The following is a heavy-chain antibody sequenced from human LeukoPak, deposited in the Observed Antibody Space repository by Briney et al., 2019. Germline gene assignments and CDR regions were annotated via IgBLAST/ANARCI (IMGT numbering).Heavy chain of an antibody. CDR1: GYTFTDYN. Sequence: GASVKVSCKPSGYTFTDYNIHWVRQAPGQGLEWMGRINGNNGGTNYGQKFQGRVTLTRDSSISTAYMELSRLRSDDTAMYYCARGNNYGYDSWGQGTLVTVSS. D-gene: IGHD5-18*01. CDR3: ARGNNYGYDS. CDR2: INGNNGGT. V-gene: IGHV1-2*06. J-gene: IGHJ4*02.